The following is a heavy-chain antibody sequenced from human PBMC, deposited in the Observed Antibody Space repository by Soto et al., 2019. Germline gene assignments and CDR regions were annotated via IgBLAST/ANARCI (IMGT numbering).Heavy chain of an antibody. D-gene: IGHD3-22*01. CDR2: ISAYNGNT. CDR1: GYTFTNYG. J-gene: IGHJ4*02. CDR3: ARGSGYYYWDDY. Sequence: ASVKVSCKASGYTFTNYGVSWVRQAPGQRLEWMGWISAYNGNTKYSQKFQGRVTITRDTSASTAYMELSSLRSEDTAVYYCARGSGYYYWDDYWGQGTLVTVSS. V-gene: IGHV1-18*01.